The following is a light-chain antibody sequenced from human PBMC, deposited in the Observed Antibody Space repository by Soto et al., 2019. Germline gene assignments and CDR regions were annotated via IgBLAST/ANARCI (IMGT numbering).Light chain of an antibody. J-gene: IGKJ3*01. V-gene: IGKV3-11*01. CDR2: DAS. CDR3: QQRGNWPPGFT. CDR1: ETVSSY. Sequence: DIVLTQSPVTLSLSPGDRDTLSCRASETVSSYLLWYHQKPGQDPRLVIYDASKRATGIPDRFSGSGSETDFTLTISSLEPEDVAVYYCQQRGNWPPGFTFGPGTKVDIK.